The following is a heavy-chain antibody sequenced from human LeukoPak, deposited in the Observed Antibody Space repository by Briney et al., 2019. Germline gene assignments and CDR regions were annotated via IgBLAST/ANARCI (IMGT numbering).Heavy chain of an antibody. D-gene: IGHD6-19*01. CDR2: IRYDGSNK. V-gene: IGHV3-30*02. CDR3: ANTVPVAGPFFDY. CDR1: GFTFSSYG. J-gene: IGHJ4*02. Sequence: GGSLRLSCAASGFTFSSYGMHWVRQAPGKGLEWVAFIRYDGSNKYYADSVKGRFTISRDNSKNTLYLQMNSLRAEDTAVYYCANTVPVAGPFFDYWGQGTLVTVSS.